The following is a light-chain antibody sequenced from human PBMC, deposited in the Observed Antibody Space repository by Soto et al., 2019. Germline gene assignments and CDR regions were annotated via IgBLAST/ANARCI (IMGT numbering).Light chain of an antibody. CDR3: SLSYSGGHVV. CDR2: DTN. Sequence: QAVVTQEPSLTVSPGGTVTLTCGSSTGAVTSGQWPYWVQRKPGQAPTTLIYDTNNKMSSTPARFSGSLLGGKAALTLSGAHTEDEAEYYCSLSYSGGHVVFGGGTKLTVL. J-gene: IGLJ2*01. CDR1: TGAVTSGQW. V-gene: IGLV7-46*01.